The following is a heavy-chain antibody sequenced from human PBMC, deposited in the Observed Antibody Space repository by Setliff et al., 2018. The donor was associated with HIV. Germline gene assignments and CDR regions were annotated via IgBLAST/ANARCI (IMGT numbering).Heavy chain of an antibody. CDR3: ARGPPGSSIGWYVGY. D-gene: IGHD6-19*01. CDR2: INHSGST. V-gene: IGHV4-34*01. Sequence: ASETLSLTCAVYGGSFSGFYWNWIRQPPGKGLEWIGEINHSGSTNCNPSLKSRVTISVDTSKNQFSLRLSSVIAADTAVYYCARGPPGSSIGWYVGYWGQGTLVTVSS. CDR1: GGSFSGFY. J-gene: IGHJ4*02.